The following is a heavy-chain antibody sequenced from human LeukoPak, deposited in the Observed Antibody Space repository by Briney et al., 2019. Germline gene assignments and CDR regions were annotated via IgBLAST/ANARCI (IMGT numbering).Heavy chain of an antibody. CDR3: ARDGTRYSSSLDY. D-gene: IGHD6-13*01. V-gene: IGHV1-2*02. CDR1: GYTFTGYY. CDR2: INPNSGGK. J-gene: IGHJ4*02. Sequence: ASVKVSCKASGYTFTGYYMHWVRQAPGQGLEWLGWINPNSGGKNYAQKFQGRVTMTRDTSISTAYMELSRLRSDDTAGYYCARDGTRYSSSLDYWGQGTLVTVSS.